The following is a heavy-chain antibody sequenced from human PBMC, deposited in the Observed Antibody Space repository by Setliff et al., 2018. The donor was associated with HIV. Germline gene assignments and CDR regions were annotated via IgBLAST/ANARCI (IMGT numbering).Heavy chain of an antibody. J-gene: IGHJ6*03. CDR3: GLWTGYRGYYYYMDV. Sequence: SETLSLTCAVSGGSMSSFSFYWGWIRQPPGKGLEWIGGLHFSGNTYYNPSLKSRVTMSVDTSKRQFTLNLSPMSAADTAVYYCGLWTGYRGYYYYMDVWGKGTTVTVSS. CDR2: LHFSGNT. V-gene: IGHV4-39*01. CDR1: GGSMSSFSFY. D-gene: IGHD3-3*01.